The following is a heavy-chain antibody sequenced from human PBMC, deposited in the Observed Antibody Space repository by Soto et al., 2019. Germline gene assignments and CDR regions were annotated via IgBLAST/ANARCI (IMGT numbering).Heavy chain of an antibody. V-gene: IGHV3-9*01. CDR2: ISWNSGSI. Sequence: GGSLRLSCAASGFTFDDYAMHWVRQAPGKGLEWVSGISWNSGSIGYADSVKGRFTISRDNAKNSLYLQMNSLGAEDTALYYCAKAFGVWDYYYGMDVWGQGTTVTVSS. D-gene: IGHD3-10*01. CDR3: AKAFGVWDYYYGMDV. CDR1: GFTFDDYA. J-gene: IGHJ6*02.